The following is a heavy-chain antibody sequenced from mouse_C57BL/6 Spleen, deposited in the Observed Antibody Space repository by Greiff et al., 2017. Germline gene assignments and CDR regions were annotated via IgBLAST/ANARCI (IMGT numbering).Heavy chain of an antibody. CDR3: ASLYDGYGFAY. CDR2: INPGSGGT. CDR1: GYAFTNYL. D-gene: IGHD2-3*01. V-gene: IGHV1-54*01. J-gene: IGHJ3*01. Sequence: QVQLKQSGAELVRPGTSVKVSCKASGYAFTNYLIVWVKQRPGQGLEWIGVINPGSGGTNYNEKFKGKAKLTADKSSSTAYMQLNSLTSEDSAVYFCASLYDGYGFAYWGQGTLVTVSA.